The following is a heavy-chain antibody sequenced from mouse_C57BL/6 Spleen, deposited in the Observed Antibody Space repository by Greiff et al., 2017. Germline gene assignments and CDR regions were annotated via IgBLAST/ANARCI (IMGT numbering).Heavy chain of an antibody. CDR3: ARLGGDSPWFAY. D-gene: IGHD2-13*01. Sequence: QVQLQQPGAELVMPGASVKLSCKASGYTFTSYWMHWVKQRPGQGLEWIGEIDPSDSYTNYNQKFKGKSTLTVDKSSSTAYMQLSSLTSEDSAVYYCARLGGDSPWFAYWGQGTLVTVSA. V-gene: IGHV1-69*01. J-gene: IGHJ3*01. CDR1: GYTFTSYW. CDR2: IDPSDSYT.